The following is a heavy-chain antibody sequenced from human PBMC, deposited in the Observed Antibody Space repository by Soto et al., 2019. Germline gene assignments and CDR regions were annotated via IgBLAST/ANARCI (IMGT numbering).Heavy chain of an antibody. J-gene: IGHJ4*02. CDR2: ISSSSSTI. Sequence: EVQLVESGGGLVQPGGSLRLSCAASGFTFSSYSMNWVRQAPGKGLEWVSYISSSSSTIYYADSVKGRFTISRDNAKNSLYLQMNSLRDEDTAVYYCVSHPGIAAAGTARFAYWGQGTLVTVSS. CDR1: GFTFSSYS. D-gene: IGHD6-13*01. CDR3: VSHPGIAAAGTARFAY. V-gene: IGHV3-48*02.